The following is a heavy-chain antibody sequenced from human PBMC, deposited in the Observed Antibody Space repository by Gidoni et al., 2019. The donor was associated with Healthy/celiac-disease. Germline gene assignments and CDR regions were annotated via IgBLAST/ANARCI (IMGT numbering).Heavy chain of an antibody. J-gene: IGHJ4*02. CDR3: AKDPYSSISWADY. V-gene: IGHV3-30*18. CDR1: GFTFSSYG. CDR2: ISYDGSNK. Sequence: QVQLVESGGGVVQPGRSLRLSCAASGFTFSSYGMHWVRQAPGKGLEWVAVISYDGSNKYYADSVKGRFTISRDNSKNTLYLQMNSLRAEDTAVYYCAKDPYSSISWADYWGQGTLVTVSS. D-gene: IGHD2-21*01.